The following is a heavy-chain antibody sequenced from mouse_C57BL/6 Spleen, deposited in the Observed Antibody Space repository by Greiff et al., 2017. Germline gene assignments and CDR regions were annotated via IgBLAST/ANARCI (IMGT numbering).Heavy chain of an antibody. Sequence: EVQVVESGGGLVQPGGSLSLSCAASGFTFTDYYMSWVRQPPGQALEWMGFISNKANGYTSEYSAPVKGTFTISRDNSQSILYLHRNALRAEDRAAYYCARGGCGSCWYFDVWGTGTTVTVSS. CDR1: GFTFTDYY. D-gene: IGHD1-1*02. CDR3: ARGGCGSCWYFDV. V-gene: IGHV7-3*01. CDR2: ISNKANGYTS. J-gene: IGHJ1*03.